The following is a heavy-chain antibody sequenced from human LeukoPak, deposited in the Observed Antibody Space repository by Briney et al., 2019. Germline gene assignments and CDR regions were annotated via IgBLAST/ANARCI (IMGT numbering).Heavy chain of an antibody. CDR2: IYTSGST. D-gene: IGHD3-22*01. Sequence: SETLSLTCTVSGGSISSYYWSWILQPTGKGLEWIGRIYTSGSTNYNPSLKSRVTMSVDTSKNQFSLKLSSVTAADTAVYYCARGIVVVPYFDSWGQGTLVTVS. CDR3: ARGIVVVPYFDS. CDR1: GGSISSYY. J-gene: IGHJ4*02. V-gene: IGHV4-4*07.